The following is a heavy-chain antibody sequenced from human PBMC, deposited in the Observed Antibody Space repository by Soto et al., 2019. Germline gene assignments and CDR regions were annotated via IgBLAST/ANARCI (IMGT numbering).Heavy chain of an antibody. Sequence: GGSLRLSCAASGFTFSSYAMHWVRQAPGKGLEWVAVISYDGSNKYYADSVKGRFTISRDNSKNTLYLQMNSLRAEDTAVYYCARDRGYYYDSSGYSELDYWGQGTLVTVSS. J-gene: IGHJ4*02. V-gene: IGHV3-30-3*01. CDR3: ARDRGYYYDSSGYSELDY. CDR2: ISYDGSNK. D-gene: IGHD3-22*01. CDR1: GFTFSSYA.